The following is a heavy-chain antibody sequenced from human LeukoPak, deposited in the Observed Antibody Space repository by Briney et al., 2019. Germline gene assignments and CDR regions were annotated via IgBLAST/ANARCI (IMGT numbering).Heavy chain of an antibody. V-gene: IGHV3-9*01. D-gene: IGHD4-17*01. J-gene: IGHJ6*02. CDR2: LNWNSGNI. CDR3: AKAVTTRYYYYGMDV. Sequence: PGGSLRLSCAASGFTFDDYAMHWVRQAPGKGLEWVSGLNWNSGNIGYADSVKGRFTVSRDNAKNSLYLQMNSLRAEDTALYYCAKAVTTRYYYYGMDVWGQGTTVTVSS. CDR1: GFTFDDYA.